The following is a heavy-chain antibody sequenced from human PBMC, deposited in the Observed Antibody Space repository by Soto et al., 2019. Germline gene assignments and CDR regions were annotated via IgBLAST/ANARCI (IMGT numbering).Heavy chain of an antibody. CDR2: ISNSGGTT. Sequence: PGGSLRLSXAASAFTFSSYAMSWVRQAPGKGLEWVSFISNSGGTTYYADSVRGRFTISRDNSKNTLFLQMNSLRVEDTAVYYCAKLASGSYYTVVDWGQGTLVTVSS. CDR1: AFTFSSYA. J-gene: IGHJ4*02. D-gene: IGHD3-10*01. CDR3: AKLASGSYYTVVD. V-gene: IGHV3-23*01.